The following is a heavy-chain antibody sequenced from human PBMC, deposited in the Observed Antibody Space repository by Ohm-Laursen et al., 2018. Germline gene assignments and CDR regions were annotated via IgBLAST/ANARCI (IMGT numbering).Heavy chain of an antibody. Sequence: SLRLSCAASGFTFSSYAMSWVRQAPGKGLEWVSAISGSGGSTYYADSVKGRFTISRDNSKNTLHLQMNSLRAEDTAVYYCARSYDSSGYYSGYYYGMDVWGQGTTVTVSS. CDR2: ISGSGGST. D-gene: IGHD3-22*01. CDR3: ARSYDSSGYYSGYYYGMDV. V-gene: IGHV3-23*01. J-gene: IGHJ6*02. CDR1: GFTFSSYA.